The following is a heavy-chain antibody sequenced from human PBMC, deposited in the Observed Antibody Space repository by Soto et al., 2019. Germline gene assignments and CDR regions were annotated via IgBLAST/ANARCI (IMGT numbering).Heavy chain of an antibody. Sequence: QTLSLTCASSGDSVSSDSAAGNWIRQAPSRGLEWLGRTYYRSKWYNDYAVSVKSRITINPDTSKNQFSLQLNSVTPEDTAVYYCAREGYDSSGYYPAPFDYWGQGTLVPVSS. D-gene: IGHD3-22*01. J-gene: IGHJ4*02. V-gene: IGHV6-1*01. CDR3: AREGYDSSGYYPAPFDY. CDR2: TYYRSKWYN. CDR1: GDSVSSDSAA.